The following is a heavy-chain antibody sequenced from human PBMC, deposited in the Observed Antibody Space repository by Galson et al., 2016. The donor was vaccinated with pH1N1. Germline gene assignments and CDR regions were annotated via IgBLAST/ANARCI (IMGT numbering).Heavy chain of an antibody. CDR1: GYSVTRYY. J-gene: IGHJ4*02. V-gene: IGHV1-46*01. CDR3: ARRYYFDY. Sequence: SVKVSCKASGYSVTRYYMHWVRQAPGQGLEWMGIIDPSDGTTTYSQKFQGRITMTRDTPTNSAYMELSSLTSDDTAVYYCARRYYFDYWGQGTLITVSS. CDR2: IDPSDGTT.